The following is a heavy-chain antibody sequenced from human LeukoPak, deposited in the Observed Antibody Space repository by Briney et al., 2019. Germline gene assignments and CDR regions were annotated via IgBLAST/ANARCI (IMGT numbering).Heavy chain of an antibody. V-gene: IGHV1-18*04. J-gene: IGHJ4*02. CDR2: ISAYNGNT. CDR1: GYTFTGYY. Sequence: ASVKVSCKASGYTFTGYYMHWVRQAPGQGLEWMGWISAYNGNTNYAQKLQGRVTMTTDTSTSIAYMELRSLRSDDTAVYYCAREGLGYCSGGSCYRVYYFDYWGQGTLVTVSS. D-gene: IGHD2-15*01. CDR3: AREGLGYCSGGSCYRVYYFDY.